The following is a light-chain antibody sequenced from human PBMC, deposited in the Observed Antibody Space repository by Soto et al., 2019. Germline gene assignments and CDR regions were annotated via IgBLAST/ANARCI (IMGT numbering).Light chain of an antibody. CDR1: STDVGSYNL. J-gene: IGLJ2*01. CDR3: CSYEGRNNVI. CDR2: EGV. V-gene: IGLV2-23*01. Sequence: ALAQPASVSGSLGQSITISCTGTSTDVGSYNLVSWYQQHPGKAPKFIIYEGVKRPSGVSNRFSGSKSGDTASLTISGLQAADEAYYYCCSYEGRNNVIFGGGTKVTVL.